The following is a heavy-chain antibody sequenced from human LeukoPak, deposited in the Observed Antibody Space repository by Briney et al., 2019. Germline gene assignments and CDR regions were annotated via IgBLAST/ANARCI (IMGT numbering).Heavy chain of an antibody. D-gene: IGHD4-17*01. CDR3: ARDGDYGDYYGMDV. V-gene: IGHV3-30-3*01. CDR1: GFTFSSYA. CDR2: ISYDGSNK. Sequence: PGGSLRLSCAASGFTFSSYAMHWVRQAPGKGLEWVAVISYDGSNKYYADSVKGRFTISRDNSKNTLYLQMNSLRAEDTAVYYCARDGDYGDYYGMDVWGQGTTVTVSS. J-gene: IGHJ6*02.